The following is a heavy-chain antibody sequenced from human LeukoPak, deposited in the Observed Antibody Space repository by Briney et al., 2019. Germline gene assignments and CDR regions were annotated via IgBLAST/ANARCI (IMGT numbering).Heavy chain of an antibody. CDR1: GFTFSSYW. D-gene: IGHD3-10*01. V-gene: IGHV3-74*01. CDR3: ARDATMVPLYYYYMDV. CDR2: INSGGTVT. J-gene: IGHJ6*03. Sequence: GGSLRLSCAASGFTFSSYWMHWVRQAQGKGLVWVSRINSGGTVTNYADSVKGRLTNSRDNAKSTLYLQMNSLRAEDTAVYYCARDATMVPLYYYYMDVWGKGTTVTVSS.